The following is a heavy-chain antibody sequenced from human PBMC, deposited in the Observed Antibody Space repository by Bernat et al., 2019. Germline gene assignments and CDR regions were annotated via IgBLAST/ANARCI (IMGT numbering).Heavy chain of an antibody. D-gene: IGHD2-2*01. CDR3: AKDPGNVVVPAAKHYYYGMDV. J-gene: IGHJ6*02. CDR1: GFTFSSYG. CDR2: LSYDGSNK. V-gene: IGHV3-30*18. Sequence: QVQLVESGGGVVQPGRSLRLSCAASGFTFSSYGMHWVRQAPGKGLEWVAVLSYDGSNKYYADSVKGRFTISRDNSKNTLYLQMNSLRAEDTAVYYCAKDPGNVVVPAAKHYYYGMDVWGQGTTVTVSS.